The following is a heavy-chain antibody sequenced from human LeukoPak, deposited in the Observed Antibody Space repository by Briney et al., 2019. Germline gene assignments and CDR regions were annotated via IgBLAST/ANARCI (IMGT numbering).Heavy chain of an antibody. V-gene: IGHV4-38-2*02. CDR3: ARAIVVVVAAVYYFDY. J-gene: IGHJ4*02. CDR1: GGSISTYY. Sequence: SETLSLTCTVSGGSISTYYWGWIRQPPGKGLEWIGSIYHSGSTYYNPSLKSRVTISVDTSKNQFSLKLSSVTAADTAVYYCARAIVVVVAAVYYFDYWGQGTLVTVSS. D-gene: IGHD2-15*01. CDR2: IYHSGST.